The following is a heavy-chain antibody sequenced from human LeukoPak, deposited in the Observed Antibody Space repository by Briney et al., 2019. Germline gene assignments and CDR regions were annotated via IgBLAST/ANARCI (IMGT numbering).Heavy chain of an antibody. CDR2: INHSGST. CDR3: ARYYGDYEGDY. Sequence: SETLSLTCAVYGGSFSGYYWSWIRQPPGKGLEWIGEINHSGSTNYNPSLKSRVTISVDTSKNQLSLKLSSVTAADTAVYYCARYYGDYEGDYWGQGTLVTVSS. J-gene: IGHJ4*02. CDR1: GGSFSGYY. D-gene: IGHD4-17*01. V-gene: IGHV4-34*01.